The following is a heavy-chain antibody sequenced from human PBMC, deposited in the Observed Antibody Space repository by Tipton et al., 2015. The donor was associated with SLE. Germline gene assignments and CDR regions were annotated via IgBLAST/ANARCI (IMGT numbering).Heavy chain of an antibody. V-gene: IGHV1-8*01. D-gene: IGHD3-10*01. J-gene: IGHJ1*01. CDR3: ARSSRNLVRGVILGAY. CDR2: MNPNSGNT. CDR1: GYTFTTYD. Sequence: QVQLVQSGAEVKKPGASVKVSCKASGYTFTTYDINWVRQATGQGLEWMGWMNPNSGNTGYAQKLQGRVTMTRNTSMSTAYMELRTLRSDDTAVYYCARSSRNLVRGVILGAYWGQGTLVTVSS.